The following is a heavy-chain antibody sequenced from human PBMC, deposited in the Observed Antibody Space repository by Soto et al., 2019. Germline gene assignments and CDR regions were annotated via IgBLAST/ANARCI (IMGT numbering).Heavy chain of an antibody. J-gene: IGHJ4*02. CDR3: EKDGGEATLFDY. CDR1: GDSVSSNSAA. V-gene: IGHV6-1*01. Sequence: SQTLSLTCAISGDSVSSNSAAWDWIRQSPSRGLEWLGRTYYRSKWYSDYAMSVKSRITINSDTSKNQFSLQLNSVTPEDTAVDYCEKDGGEATLFDYWGQGALVPFSS. D-gene: IGHD3-16*01. CDR2: TYYRSKWYS.